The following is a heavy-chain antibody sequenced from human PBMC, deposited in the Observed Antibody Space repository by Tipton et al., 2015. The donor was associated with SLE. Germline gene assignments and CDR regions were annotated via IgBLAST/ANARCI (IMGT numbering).Heavy chain of an antibody. D-gene: IGHD3-10*01. Sequence: QLVQSGAEVKKPGASVKVSCKASGYTFTSYGFSWVRQAPGQGLEWMGWISAYNGNTNYAQKFRGRVTMTTDTSTSTAYMELRSLGSDDPAVYYCAREGNVLLERGCALDIWGQGTMVTVSS. V-gene: IGHV1-18*01. CDR1: GYTFTSYG. J-gene: IGHJ3*02. CDR2: ISAYNGNT. CDR3: AREGNVLLERGCALDI.